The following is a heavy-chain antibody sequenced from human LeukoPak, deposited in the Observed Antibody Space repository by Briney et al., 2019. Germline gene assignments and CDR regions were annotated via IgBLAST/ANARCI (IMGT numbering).Heavy chain of an antibody. Sequence: GGSLRLSCAASGFTFSSYAMSWVRQAPGKGLDWVSAISGSGTTTYYADSVKGRFTISRDISKNTLYLQMNSLRAEDTAVYYCAKPLSAASGTDFHYWGQGTLSPSP. CDR1: GFTFSSYA. CDR2: ISGSGTTT. J-gene: IGHJ4*02. V-gene: IGHV3-23*01. D-gene: IGHD6-13*01. CDR3: AKPLSAASGTDFHY.